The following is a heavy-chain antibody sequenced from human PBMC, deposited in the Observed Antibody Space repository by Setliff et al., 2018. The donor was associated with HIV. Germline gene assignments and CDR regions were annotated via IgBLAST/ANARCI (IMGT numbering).Heavy chain of an antibody. CDR2: IYYRGSA. V-gene: IGHV4-39*07. D-gene: IGHD3-10*01. Sequence: LSLTCTVSGGSITTTNYYWGWVRQSPGKGLEWIGVIYYRGSAYYNLSLQSRVTLSVDTSKNSFSLHLTSVTAADTAVYFCARARGPPLPVLDFWGQGTLVTVSS. J-gene: IGHJ4*02. CDR3: ARARGPPLPVLDF. CDR1: GGSITTTNYY.